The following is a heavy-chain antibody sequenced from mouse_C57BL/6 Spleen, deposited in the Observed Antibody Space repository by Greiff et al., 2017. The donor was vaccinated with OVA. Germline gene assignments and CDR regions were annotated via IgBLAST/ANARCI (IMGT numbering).Heavy chain of an antibody. Sequence: QVQLKESGPELVKPGASVKLSCKSSGYTFTSYDINWVKQRPGQGLEWIGWIYPRDGSTKYNEKFKGKATLTVDTSSSTAYMELHSLTSEDSAVYFCARMGITTVVANFDYWGQGTTLTVSS. D-gene: IGHD1-1*01. V-gene: IGHV1-85*01. CDR2: IYPRDGST. CDR1: GYTFTSYD. CDR3: ARMGITTVVANFDY. J-gene: IGHJ2*01.